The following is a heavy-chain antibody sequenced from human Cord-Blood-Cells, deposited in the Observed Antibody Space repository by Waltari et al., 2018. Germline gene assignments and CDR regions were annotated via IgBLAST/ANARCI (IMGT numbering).Heavy chain of an antibody. Sequence: QVQLQQWGAGLLKPSETLSLTCAVYGGSFSGYYWSWIRQPPGKGMEWIGEINHSGSTNYNPSLKSGVTISVDTSKNQFSLKLSSVTAADTAVYYCASTYCGGDCYSDYWGQGTLVTVSS. J-gene: IGHJ4*02. CDR3: ASTYCGGDCYSDY. D-gene: IGHD2-21*02. CDR1: GGSFSGYY. V-gene: IGHV4-34*01. CDR2: INHSGST.